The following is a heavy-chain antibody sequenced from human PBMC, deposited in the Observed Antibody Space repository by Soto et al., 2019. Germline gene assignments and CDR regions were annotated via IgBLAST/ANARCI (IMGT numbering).Heavy chain of an antibody. D-gene: IGHD3-9*01. V-gene: IGHV4-4*02. J-gene: IGHJ3*02. CDR2: IYQNGGT. CDR3: ESPWGCFLTWRADALDI. Sequence: QVQLQESGPGLVKPSGTLSLTCAVSGGSISSSTWWSWVRQPPGKGLEWIGEIYQNGGTNYSPSLRSRVTRAVDKSKNQFSLRLNSVTAADTAVDYCESPWGCFLTWRADALDIWGHGTMVTVSS. CDR1: GGSISSSTW.